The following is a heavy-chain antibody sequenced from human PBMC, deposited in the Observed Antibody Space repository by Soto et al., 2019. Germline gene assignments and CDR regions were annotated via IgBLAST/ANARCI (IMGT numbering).Heavy chain of an antibody. CDR3: ADRSPAFDY. J-gene: IGHJ4*02. CDR2: ITTYKGKT. Sequence: QVQLVQSGPEVKKPGASVKVSCKTSGYTFTSYGISWVRQAPGQGLEWMGWITTYKGKTTYAKKFQGRVTMTTDTSTSTADMEMRSLGSDETAVYSCADRSPAFDYWGQGTLVTVSS. V-gene: IGHV1-18*01. CDR1: GYTFTSYG.